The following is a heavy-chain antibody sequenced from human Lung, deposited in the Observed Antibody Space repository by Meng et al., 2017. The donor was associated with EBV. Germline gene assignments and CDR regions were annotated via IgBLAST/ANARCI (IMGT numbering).Heavy chain of an antibody. J-gene: IGHJ5*02. D-gene: IGHD1-14*01. Sequence: RSLRPVCAASRFTFTSYALHWVRQAPGKGPGWVAIIPSDGSHNKYYADSVKGRFTISRDNSKNTLYLQMNSLRTDDTAVYYCAKDLSGRFDPWGQGTLVTVSS. CDR3: AKDLSGRFDP. V-gene: IGHV3-30*04. CDR2: IPSDGSHNK. CDR1: RFTFTSYA.